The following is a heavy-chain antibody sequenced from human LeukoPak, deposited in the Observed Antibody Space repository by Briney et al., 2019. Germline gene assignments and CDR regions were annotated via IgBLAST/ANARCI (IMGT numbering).Heavy chain of an antibody. Sequence: PSETLSLTCAVYGGSLSGYYWSWIRQPPGKGLEWIGEINHSGSTNYNPSLKSRVTISVDTSKNQFSLKLSSVTAADTAVYYCARGLEYSSSWHTISWFDPWGQGTLVTVSS. J-gene: IGHJ5*02. V-gene: IGHV4-34*01. CDR2: INHSGST. CDR1: GGSLSGYY. CDR3: ARGLEYSSSWHTISWFDP. D-gene: IGHD6-13*01.